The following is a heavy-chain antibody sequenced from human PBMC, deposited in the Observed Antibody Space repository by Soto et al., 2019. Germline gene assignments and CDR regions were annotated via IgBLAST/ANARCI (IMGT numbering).Heavy chain of an antibody. J-gene: IGHJ5*02. V-gene: IGHV1-69*08. Sequence: QVQLVQSGAEVKKPGSSVKVSCKASGGTFSSYTISWVRQAPGQGLEWMGRIIPILGIANYAQKLQGRVTITADKSTSTAYMELSSLRSEDTAVYYCARDQRGKQLGENWFDPWGQGTLVTVSS. D-gene: IGHD6-6*01. CDR3: ARDQRGKQLGENWFDP. CDR1: GGTFSSYT. CDR2: IIPILGIA.